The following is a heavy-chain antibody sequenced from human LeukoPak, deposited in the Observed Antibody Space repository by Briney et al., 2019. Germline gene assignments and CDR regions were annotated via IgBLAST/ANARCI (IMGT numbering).Heavy chain of an antibody. Sequence: SETLSLTCTVSGGSISSYYWSWIRQPAGKGLEWIGRIYTSGSTNYNPSLKSRVTMSVDTSKSQFSLKLSSVTAADTAVYYCARDRHSNVGTEGYFDYWGQGTLVTVSS. J-gene: IGHJ4*02. CDR2: IYTSGST. CDR1: GGSISSYY. D-gene: IGHD4-11*01. CDR3: ARDRHSNVGTEGYFDY. V-gene: IGHV4-4*07.